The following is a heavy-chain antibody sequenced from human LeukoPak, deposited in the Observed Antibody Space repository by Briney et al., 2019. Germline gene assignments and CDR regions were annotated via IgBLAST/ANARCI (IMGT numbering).Heavy chain of an antibody. J-gene: IGHJ6*04. CDR1: GFTFSSYA. V-gene: IGHV3-30*04. CDR3: ARDHHSSSWTMYYYYYGMDV. Sequence: GGSLRLSCAASGFTFSSYAMRWVRQAPGKGLEWVAVISYDGSNKYYADSVKDRFTISRDNSKNTLYLQMNSLRAEDTAVYYCARDHHSSSWTMYYYYYGMDVWGKGTTVTVSS. CDR2: ISYDGSNK. D-gene: IGHD6-13*01.